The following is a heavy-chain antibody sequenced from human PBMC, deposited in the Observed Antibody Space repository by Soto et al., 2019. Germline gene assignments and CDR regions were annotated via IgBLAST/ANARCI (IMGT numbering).Heavy chain of an antibody. V-gene: IGHV4-30-4*01. CDR2: IYYSGSA. D-gene: IGHD1-26*01. CDR3: ARGTGVDGSHYFDY. CDR1: GGSISSGDYY. Sequence: SETLSLTCTASGGSISSGDYYWSWIRQPPGKGLEWIGYIYYSGSAYYNASLKSRVTISIDTSRNQFSLRLTSVTAADTAVFYCARGTGVDGSHYFDYWGQGTLVTVSS. J-gene: IGHJ4*02.